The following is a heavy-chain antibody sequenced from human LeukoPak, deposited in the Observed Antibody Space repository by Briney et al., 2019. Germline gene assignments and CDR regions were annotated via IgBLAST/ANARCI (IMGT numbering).Heavy chain of an antibody. V-gene: IGHV3-33*01. CDR2: IWYDGSNK. D-gene: IGHD4-17*01. CDR3: ARDADYGDYVGD. J-gene: IGHJ4*02. CDR1: GFTFSSYG. Sequence: GGSLRLSCAASGFTFSSYGMHWVHQAPGKGLEWVAVIWYDGSNKYYADSVKGRFTISRDNSKNTLYLQMNSLRAEDTAVYYCARDADYGDYVGDWGQGTLVTVSS.